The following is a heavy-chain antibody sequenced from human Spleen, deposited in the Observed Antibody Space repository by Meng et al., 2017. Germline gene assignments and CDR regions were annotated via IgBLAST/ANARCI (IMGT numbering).Heavy chain of an antibody. Sequence: GGSLRLSCAASGFTFSSYAMHWVRQAPGKGLEWVAVISYDGSNKYYADSVKGRFTISRDNSKNTLYLQMNSLRAEDTAVYYCAREEDVVVPAAMGFDYWGQGTLVTVSS. D-gene: IGHD2-2*01. CDR3: AREEDVVVPAAMGFDY. CDR1: GFTFSSYA. CDR2: ISYDGSNK. J-gene: IGHJ4*02. V-gene: IGHV3-30*04.